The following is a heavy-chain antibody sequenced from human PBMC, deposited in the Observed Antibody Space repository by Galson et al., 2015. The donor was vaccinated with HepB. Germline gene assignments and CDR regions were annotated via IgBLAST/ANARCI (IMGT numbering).Heavy chain of an antibody. V-gene: IGHV4-39*07. CDR1: GGSISSRSYY. J-gene: IGHJ2*01. D-gene: IGHD3-22*01. CDR3: ARSYHYDTSGYLNWYFDL. CDR2: IYYSGST. Sequence: ETLSLTCTVSGGSISSRSYYWGWIRQPPGKGLEWIGTIYYSGSTYYNPSLKGRVTISVDTSKNQFSLKLSSVTAADTAVYYCARSYHYDTSGYLNWYFDLWGRGTLVTASS.